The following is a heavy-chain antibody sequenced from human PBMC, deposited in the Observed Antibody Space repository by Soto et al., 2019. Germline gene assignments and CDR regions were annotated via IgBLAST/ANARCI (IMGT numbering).Heavy chain of an antibody. Sequence: SETLSLTCAVYGGSFSGYYWSWIRQPPGKGLEWIGEINHSGSTNYNPSLKSRVTISVDTSKNQFSLKLSSVTAADTAVYYCARYYLMTAYYIGYYYMDVCGKGTTVTVS. V-gene: IGHV4-34*01. J-gene: IGHJ6*03. CDR2: INHSGST. CDR1: GGSFSGYY. CDR3: ARYYLMTAYYIGYYYMDV. D-gene: IGHD3-9*01.